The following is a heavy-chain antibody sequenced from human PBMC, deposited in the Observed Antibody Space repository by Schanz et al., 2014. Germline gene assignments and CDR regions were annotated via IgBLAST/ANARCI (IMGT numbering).Heavy chain of an antibody. CDR3: VPMSIAAH. D-gene: IGHD6-6*01. CDR2: IWYNGSNK. Sequence: QVQLVESGGGVVQPGRSLRLSCAASGFTFSKYGVHWVRQAPGKGLEWVAVIWYNGSNKYYADSVRGRFTISRDNAKNSLYLQMNSLRAEDTAVYYCVPMSIAAHWGQGTLVNVSS. CDR1: GFTFSKYG. V-gene: IGHV3-33*03. J-gene: IGHJ4*02.